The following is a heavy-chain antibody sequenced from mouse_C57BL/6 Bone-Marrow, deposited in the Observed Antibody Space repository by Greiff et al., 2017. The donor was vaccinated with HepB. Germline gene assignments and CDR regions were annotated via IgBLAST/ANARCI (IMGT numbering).Heavy chain of an antibody. Sequence: QVQLQQPGAELVMPGASVKLSCKASGYTFTSYWMHWVKQRPGQGLEWIGEIDPSDSYTNYNQKFKGKSTLTVDKSSSTAYMQLSSLTSEDAAVYYCARGDHWAYWGRGTLVTVSA. D-gene: IGHD3-3*01. CDR2: IDPSDSYT. V-gene: IGHV1-69*01. CDR3: ARGDHWAY. J-gene: IGHJ3*01. CDR1: GYTFTSYW.